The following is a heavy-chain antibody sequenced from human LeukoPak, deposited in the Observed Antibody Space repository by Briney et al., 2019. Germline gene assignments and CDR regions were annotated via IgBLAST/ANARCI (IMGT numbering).Heavy chain of an antibody. CDR3: ARLRYFDWSHRSNGYYFDY. D-gene: IGHD3-9*01. J-gene: IGHJ4*02. Sequence: HWGALRLSCAASGFTFSSYEMNWVRQPPGKGLEWIGYIYYSGSTNYNPSLKSRVTISVDTSKNQFSLKLSSVTAADTAVYYCARLRYFDWSHRSNGYYFDYWGQGTLVTVSS. CDR2: IYYSGST. CDR1: GFTFSSYE. V-gene: IGHV4-59*01.